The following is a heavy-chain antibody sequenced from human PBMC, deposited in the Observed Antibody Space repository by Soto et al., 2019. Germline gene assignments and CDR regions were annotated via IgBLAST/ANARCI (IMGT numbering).Heavy chain of an antibody. CDR1: GYTFTSYG. CDR2: ISAYNGNT. V-gene: IGHV1-18*01. Sequence: ASVKVSCKASGYTFTSYGISWVRQAPGQGLEWMGWISAYNGNTNYAQKLQGRVTMTTDTSASTAYMELSSLRSEDTAVYYCASADYGDSYFDYWGQGTLVTVSS. J-gene: IGHJ4*02. CDR3: ASADYGDSYFDY. D-gene: IGHD4-17*01.